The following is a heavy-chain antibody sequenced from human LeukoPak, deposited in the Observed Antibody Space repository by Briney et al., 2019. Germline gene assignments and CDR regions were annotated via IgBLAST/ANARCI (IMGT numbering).Heavy chain of an antibody. J-gene: IGHJ6*02. CDR3: AKDLYYYDSSGYYYLRVYGMDV. V-gene: IGHV3-23*01. CDR1: GFTFSDFS. D-gene: IGHD3-22*01. Sequence: GGSLRLSCAVSGFTFSDFSMNWVRQAPGKELEWVSTISGSVGSTYYADSVKGRFTISRDNSKNTLYLQMNSLRAEDTAVYYCAKDLYYYDSSGYYYLRVYGMDVWGQGTTVTVSS. CDR2: ISGSVGST.